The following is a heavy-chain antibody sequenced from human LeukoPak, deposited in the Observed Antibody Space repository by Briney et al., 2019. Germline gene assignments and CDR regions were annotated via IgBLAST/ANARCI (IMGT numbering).Heavy chain of an antibody. J-gene: IGHJ4*02. CDR1: GGTFSSYA. CDR2: IIPIFGTA. CDR3: ARMYCSGGSCYFGSHNYYFDY. D-gene: IGHD2-15*01. V-gene: IGHV1-69*06. Sequence: ASVKVSCKASGGTFSSYAISWVRQAPGQGLEWMGGIIPIFGTANYAQKFQGRVTITADKSTSTAYMELSSLRSEDTAVYYCARMYCSGGSCYFGSHNYYFDYWAREPWSPS.